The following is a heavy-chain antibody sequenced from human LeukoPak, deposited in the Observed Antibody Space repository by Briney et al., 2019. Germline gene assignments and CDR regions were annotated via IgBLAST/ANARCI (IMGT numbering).Heavy chain of an antibody. D-gene: IGHD6-19*01. CDR2: ISAYNGNT. Sequence: ASVKVSCKASGYTFTSYGISWVRQAPGQGLEWMGWISAYNGNTNYAQKLQGRVTMTTDTSTSTAYMELRSLRSDGTAVYYCARRRQWLVRNWFDPWGQGTLVTVSS. CDR1: GYTFTSYG. V-gene: IGHV1-18*01. CDR3: ARRRQWLVRNWFDP. J-gene: IGHJ5*02.